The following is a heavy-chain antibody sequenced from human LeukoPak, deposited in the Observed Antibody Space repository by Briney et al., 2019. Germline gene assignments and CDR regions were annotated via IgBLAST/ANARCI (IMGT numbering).Heavy chain of an antibody. CDR3: ARWNTSHWYSFFDS. J-gene: IGHJ4*02. D-gene: IGHD1/OR15-1a*01. CDR1: GASISSCV. Sequence: SETLSLTRTLSGASISSCVWTCIRQPAGKPLEWVGRIYASGNTNYNPSLKSRVTMSVDTSQNQFSLKLASVTAADTAVYYCARWNTSHWYSFFDSGGQGTLVTVSS. CDR2: IYASGNT. V-gene: IGHV4-4*07.